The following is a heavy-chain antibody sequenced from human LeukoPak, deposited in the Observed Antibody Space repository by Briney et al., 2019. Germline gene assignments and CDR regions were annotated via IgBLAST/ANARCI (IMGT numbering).Heavy chain of an antibody. D-gene: IGHD3-22*01. CDR2: IYGDDDK. CDR3: AHSGDYYDSSGYYHDAFDI. Sequence: SGPTLVNLTQTLTLTCPFSGFSLSNSGGGGGWIGQPPAKALEWLALIYGDDDKRYSPSLKSRLTISKDTSKNQVVLTMTNMDPVDTATYYCAHSGDYYDSSGYYHDAFDIWGQGTMVTVSS. CDR1: GFSLSNSGGG. V-gene: IGHV2-5*02. J-gene: IGHJ3*02.